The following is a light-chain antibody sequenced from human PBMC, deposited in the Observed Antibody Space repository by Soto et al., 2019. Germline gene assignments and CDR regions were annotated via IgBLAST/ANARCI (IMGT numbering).Light chain of an antibody. CDR1: QGISSY. V-gene: IGKV1-27*01. CDR3: QKYNSAPLT. Sequence: DIQMTQSPSSLSASVGDRVTITCRASQGISSYLAWYQQKPGKVPKVLIYAASTLQSEVPSRYSGSGSETDFTLTISSLQPEDAATYYCQKYNSAPLTLGGGTKVEIK. J-gene: IGKJ4*01. CDR2: AAS.